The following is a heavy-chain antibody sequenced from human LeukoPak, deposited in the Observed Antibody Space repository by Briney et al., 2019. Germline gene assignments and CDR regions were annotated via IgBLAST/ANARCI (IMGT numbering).Heavy chain of an antibody. V-gene: IGHV3-9*01. CDR3: AKASKPLTCYYDSSGYFDY. Sequence: GGSLRLSCAASGFTFDDYAMHWVRQAPGKGLEWVSGISWNSGSIGYADSVKGRFTISRDNAKNSLYLQMNSLRAEDTALYYCAKASKPLTCYYDSSGYFDYWGQGTLVTVSS. CDR2: ISWNSGSI. J-gene: IGHJ4*02. D-gene: IGHD3-22*01. CDR1: GFTFDDYA.